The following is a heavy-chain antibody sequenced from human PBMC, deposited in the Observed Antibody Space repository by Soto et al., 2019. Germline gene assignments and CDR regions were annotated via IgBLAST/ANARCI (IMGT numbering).Heavy chain of an antibody. V-gene: IGHV3-30*04. CDR3: ARAGGRDGYNDAFDI. D-gene: IGHD5-12*01. J-gene: IGHJ3*02. Sequence: GGSLRLSCAASGFTFSSYAMSWVRQAPGKGLEWVAVISYDGSNKYYADSVKGRFTISRDNSKNTLYLQMNSLRAEDTAVYYCARAGGRDGYNDAFDIWGQGTMVTVSS. CDR1: GFTFSSYA. CDR2: ISYDGSNK.